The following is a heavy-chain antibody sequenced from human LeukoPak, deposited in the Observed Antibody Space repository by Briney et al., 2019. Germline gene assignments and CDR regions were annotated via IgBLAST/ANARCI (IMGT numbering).Heavy chain of an antibody. V-gene: IGHV4-4*07. CDR2: IYSSGIT. D-gene: IGHD2-15*01. CDR1: GVSVSNYY. Sequence: SETLSLTCSVSGVSVSNYYWAWVRQPAGKGPEWIGRIYSSGITNYNPSLRSRVSVSLDTSKNQFSLKLNSVTAADTAVYYCATEGPLIWRPPHFESWGQGTLVIVSS. CDR3: ATEGPLIWRPPHFES. J-gene: IGHJ4*02.